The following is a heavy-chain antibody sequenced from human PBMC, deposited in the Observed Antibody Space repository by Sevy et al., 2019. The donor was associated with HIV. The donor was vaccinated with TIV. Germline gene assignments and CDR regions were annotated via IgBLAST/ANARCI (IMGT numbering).Heavy chain of an antibody. Sequence: GGSLRLSCVAPGFKFNGHGIHWVRQAPGKGLQWVAGISHDGDNKNYADSVKGRFSISGDQSKNTVFLQMNTLTTEDTAVYYCARDYEVNNWRGVGAFDMWGLGTMVTVSS. D-gene: IGHD3-3*01. V-gene: IGHV3-30*14. CDR2: ISHDGDNK. J-gene: IGHJ3*02. CDR3: ARDYEVNNWRGVGAFDM. CDR1: GFKFNGHG.